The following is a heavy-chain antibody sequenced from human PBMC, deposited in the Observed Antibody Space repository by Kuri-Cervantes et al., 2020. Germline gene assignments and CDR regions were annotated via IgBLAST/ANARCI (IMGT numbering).Heavy chain of an antibody. CDR1: GFTVSSNY. D-gene: IGHD5-18*01. J-gene: IGHJ5*02. CDR2: IYSGGST. V-gene: IGHV3-53*01. CDR3: ARGRRVDTAMVPLFDP. Sequence: GGSLRLSCAASGFTVSSNYMSWVRQAPGKGLEWVSVIYSGGSTYYADSAKGRFTISRDNSKNTLYLQMDSLRAGDTAVYYCARGRRVDTAMVPLFDPWGQGTLVTVSS.